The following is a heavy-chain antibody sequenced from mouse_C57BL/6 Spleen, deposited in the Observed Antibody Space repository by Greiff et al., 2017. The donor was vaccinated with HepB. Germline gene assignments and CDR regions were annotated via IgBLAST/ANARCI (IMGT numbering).Heavy chain of an antibody. Sequence: VQVVESGAELVKPGASVKISCKASGYAFSSYWMNWVKQRPGKGLEWIGQIYPGDGDTNYNGKFKGKATLTADKSSSTAYMQLSSLTSEDSAVYFCARSGAGNYAWFAYWGQGTLVTVSA. CDR3: ARSGAGNYAWFAY. V-gene: IGHV1-80*01. CDR1: GYAFSSYW. CDR2: IYPGDGDT. J-gene: IGHJ3*01. D-gene: IGHD2-1*01.